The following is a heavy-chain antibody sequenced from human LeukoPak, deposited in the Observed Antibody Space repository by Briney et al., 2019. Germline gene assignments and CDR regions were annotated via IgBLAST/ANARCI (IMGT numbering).Heavy chain of an antibody. V-gene: IGHV3-21*01. J-gene: IGHJ4*02. CDR1: GFTFSSYS. CDR2: ISSSSSYI. Sequence: PGGSLRLSCAASGFTFSSYSMNWVRQAPGKGLEWVASISSSSSYIYYAYSLKARFTISRDNAKNSLYLQMNSLRAEDTAVYYCARDGGSITGTTGLFDYWGQGTLVTVSS. D-gene: IGHD1-7*01. CDR3: ARDGGSITGTTGLFDY.